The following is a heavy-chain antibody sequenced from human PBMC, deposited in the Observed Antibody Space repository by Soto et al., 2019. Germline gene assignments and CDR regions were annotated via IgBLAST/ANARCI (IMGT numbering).Heavy chain of an antibody. CDR2: ISYDGSNK. J-gene: IGHJ4*02. V-gene: IGHV3-30*03. CDR3: ARGDSITSRGFDY. D-gene: IGHD6-6*01. CDR1: GFTFSSYG. Sequence: GGSLRLSCAASGFTFSSYGMHWVRQAPGKGLEWVAVISYDGSNKYYADSVKGRFTISRDNSKNTLYLQMNSLRAEDTAVYYCARGDSITSRGFDYWGQGALVTVSS.